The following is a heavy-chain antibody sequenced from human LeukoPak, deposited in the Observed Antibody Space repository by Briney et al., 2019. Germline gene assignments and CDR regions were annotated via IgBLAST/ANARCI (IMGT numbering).Heavy chain of an antibody. CDR2: INHSGST. J-gene: IGHJ4*02. CDR3: ARDDGDYAFDY. V-gene: IGHV4-39*07. Sequence: SETLSLTCTVSGGSISSSSYYWSWIRQPPGKGLEWIGEINHSGSTNYNPSLKSRVTISVDTSKNQFSLKLSSVTAADTAVYYCARDDGDYAFDYWGQGTLVTVSS. D-gene: IGHD4-17*01. CDR1: GGSISSSSYY.